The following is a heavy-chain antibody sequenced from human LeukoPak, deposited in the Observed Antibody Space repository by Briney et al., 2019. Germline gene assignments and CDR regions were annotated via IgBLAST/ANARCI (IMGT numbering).Heavy chain of an antibody. Sequence: KPSXXLSLTCTVSGGPISSYYWSWVRQPPGKGMEWVGYIYYSGSTNYNPSLKSRVTISVETSKNQFSLKLSSVTAADTAVYYCARGRWELLPYYWGQGTLVTVSS. CDR2: IYYSGST. CDR3: ARGRWELLPYY. V-gene: IGHV4-59*01. J-gene: IGHJ4*02. D-gene: IGHD1-26*01. CDR1: GGPISSYY.